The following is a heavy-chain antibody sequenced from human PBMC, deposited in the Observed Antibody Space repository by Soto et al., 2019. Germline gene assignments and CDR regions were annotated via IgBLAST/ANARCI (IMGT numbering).Heavy chain of an antibody. Sequence: PGGSLRLSCAASGFTFSSYAMRWFRQAPGKGLEWVSAISGSGGSTYYADSVKGRFTISRDNSKNTLYLQMNSLRAEDTAVYYCAKFAVTTWIYYYYYYGMDVWGQGTTVTVSS. J-gene: IGHJ6*02. CDR1: GFTFSSYA. CDR3: AKFAVTTWIYYYYYYGMDV. D-gene: IGHD4-17*01. CDR2: ISGSGGST. V-gene: IGHV3-23*01.